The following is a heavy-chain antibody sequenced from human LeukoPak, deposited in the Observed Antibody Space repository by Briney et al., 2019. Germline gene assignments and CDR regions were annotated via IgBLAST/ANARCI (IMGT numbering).Heavy chain of an antibody. J-gene: IGHJ4*02. CDR3: ARDLGGYNYGYSFDF. CDR2: IYTSGNT. CDR1: GGSISGYY. V-gene: IGHV4-4*07. D-gene: IGHD5-18*01. Sequence: PSETLSLTCTVSGGSISGYYWNWIRQPAGKGLEWIGRIYTSGNTNYNPSLTSRVTMSIDTSKNQFFLKLFSVTAADTAVYYCARDLGGYNYGYSFDFWGQGALVTVSS.